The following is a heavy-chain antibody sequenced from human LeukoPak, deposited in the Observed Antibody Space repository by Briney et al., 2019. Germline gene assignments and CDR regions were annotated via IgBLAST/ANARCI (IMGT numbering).Heavy chain of an antibody. CDR3: TCKGPRHHGY. J-gene: IGHJ4*02. CDR1: GGTFSSYA. V-gene: IGHV1-69*13. CDR2: IIPIFGTA. Sequence: EASVKVSCKASGGTFSSYAISWVRQAPGQGLEWMGGIIPIFGTANYAQKFQGRVTITADESTSTAYMELSSLGSEDTAVYYCTCKGPRHHGYWGQGTLVTVSS.